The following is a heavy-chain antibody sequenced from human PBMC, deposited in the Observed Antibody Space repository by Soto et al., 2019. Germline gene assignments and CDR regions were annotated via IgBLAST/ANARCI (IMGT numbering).Heavy chain of an antibody. V-gene: IGHV1-3*01. J-gene: IGHJ6*02. CDR1: GYTFTSYA. CDR2: INAGNGNT. Sequence: ASVKVSCKASGYTFTSYAMHWLRQAPGQRLEWMGWINAGNGNTKYSQKFQGRVTITRDTSASTAYMELSSLRSEDTAVYYCARGSKYYGMDVWGQGTTVTVSS. CDR3: ARGSKYYGMDV.